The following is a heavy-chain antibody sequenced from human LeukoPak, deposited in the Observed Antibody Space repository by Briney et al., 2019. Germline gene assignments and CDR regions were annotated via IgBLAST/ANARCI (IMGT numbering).Heavy chain of an antibody. D-gene: IGHD6-19*01. CDR3: ARGIAVAGQRDYMDV. Sequence: GASVKVSCKASGYTFTSYYMHWVRQAPGQGLEWMGIINPSGGSTSYAQKFQGRVTMTRDTSTSTVYMELSSLRSEDTAVYYCARGIAVAGQRDYMDVWGKGTTVTISS. V-gene: IGHV1-46*01. J-gene: IGHJ6*03. CDR1: GYTFTSYY. CDR2: INPSGGST.